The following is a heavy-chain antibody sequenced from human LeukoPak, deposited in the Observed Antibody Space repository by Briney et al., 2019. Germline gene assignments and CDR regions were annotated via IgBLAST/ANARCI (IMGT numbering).Heavy chain of an antibody. CDR2: ISYDGSNK. Sequence: SGGSLRLSCAASGFTFSSYAMHWVRQAPGKGLEWVAVISYDGSNKYYADSVKGRFTISRDNSKNTLYLQMNSLRAEDTAVYYCARDLFELKLRFFNNWFDPWGQGTLVTVSS. CDR3: ARDLFELKLRFFNNWFDP. J-gene: IGHJ5*02. CDR1: GFTFSSYA. D-gene: IGHD1-7*01. V-gene: IGHV3-30-3*01.